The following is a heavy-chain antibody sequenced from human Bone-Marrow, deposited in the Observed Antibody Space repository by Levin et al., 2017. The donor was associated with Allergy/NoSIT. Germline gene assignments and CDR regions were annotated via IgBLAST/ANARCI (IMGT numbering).Heavy chain of an antibody. V-gene: IGHV3-9*01. J-gene: IGHJ3*02. CDR3: AKVTPITGTTSGAFDI. CDR1: GFTFDDYA. D-gene: IGHD1-20*01. CDR2: ISWNSGSI. Sequence: GGSLRLSCAASGFTFDDYAMHWVRQAPGKGLEWVSGISWNSGSIGYADSVKGRFTISRDNAKNSLYLQMNSLRAEDTALYYCAKVTPITGTTSGAFDIWGQGTMVTVSS.